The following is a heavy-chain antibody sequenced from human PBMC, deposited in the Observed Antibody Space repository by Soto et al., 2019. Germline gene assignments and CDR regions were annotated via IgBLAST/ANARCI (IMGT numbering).Heavy chain of an antibody. CDR3: AKGHRRYYYDSSGYT. CDR2: ISYDGSNK. J-gene: IGHJ5*02. CDR1: GFTFSSYG. Sequence: GGSLRLSCAASGFTFSSYGMHWVRQAPGKGLEWVAVISYDGSNKYYADSVKGRFTISRDNSKNTLYLQMNSLRAEDTAVYYCAKGHRRYYYDSSGYTWGQGTLVTVSS. V-gene: IGHV3-30*18. D-gene: IGHD3-22*01.